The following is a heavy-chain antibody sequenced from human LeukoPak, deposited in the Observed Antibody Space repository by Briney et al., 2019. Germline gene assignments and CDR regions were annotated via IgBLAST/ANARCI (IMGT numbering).Heavy chain of an antibody. Sequence: ASVKVSCKASGYTFTSYDINWVRQATGQGLEWMGWISAYNGNTDYAQKLQGRVTMTTDTSTSTAYMELRSLRSDDTAVYYCARVLGHYYDSSGYYLNWFDPWGQGTLVTVSS. CDR3: ARVLGHYYDSSGYYLNWFDP. CDR2: ISAYNGNT. J-gene: IGHJ5*02. CDR1: GYTFTSYD. V-gene: IGHV1-18*01. D-gene: IGHD3-22*01.